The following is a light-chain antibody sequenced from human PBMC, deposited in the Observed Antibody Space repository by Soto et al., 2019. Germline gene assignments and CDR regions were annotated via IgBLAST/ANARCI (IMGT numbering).Light chain of an antibody. Sequence: QSVLTQPPSASGSPGQSVAISCTGTSSDVGGYNYVSWYQHHPGKAPKLMIFEVSKRPSGVPDRFSGSKSGNAASLTVSGLQAEDEADYYCTSYADGDNWVFGGGTKLTVL. J-gene: IGLJ3*02. CDR2: EVS. CDR1: SSDVGGYNY. CDR3: TSYADGDNWV. V-gene: IGLV2-8*01.